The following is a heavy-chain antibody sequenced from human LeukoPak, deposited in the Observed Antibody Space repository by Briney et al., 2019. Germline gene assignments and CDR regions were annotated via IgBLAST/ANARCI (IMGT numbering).Heavy chain of an antibody. V-gene: IGHV3-23*01. J-gene: IGHJ4*02. CDR1: GFTFSSYA. D-gene: IGHD3-10*01. CDR3: ARGSRGGVLDY. CDR2: VTNNGGAT. Sequence: HPGGSLRLSCEASGFTFSSYAMSWVRQAPVRGLEWVAIVTNNGGATYYADSVKGRFTISRDNSKNTLYLQMHSLRVEDTAVYYCARGSRGGVLDYWGQGTLVTVSS.